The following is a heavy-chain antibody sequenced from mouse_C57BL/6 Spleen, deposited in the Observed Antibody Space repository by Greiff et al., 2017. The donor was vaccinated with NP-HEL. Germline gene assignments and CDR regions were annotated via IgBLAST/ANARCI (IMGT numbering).Heavy chain of an antibody. Sequence: EVQLQQSGAELVRPGASVKLSCTASGFNIKDDYMHWVKQRHEQGLEWIGWIDPENGDTEYASKFQGKATITADTSSNTAYLQLSSLTSEDTAVYYCTTKGYYAMDYWGQGTSVTVSS. CDR3: TTKGYYAMDY. CDR2: IDPENGDT. V-gene: IGHV14-4*01. CDR1: GFNIKDDY. J-gene: IGHJ4*01.